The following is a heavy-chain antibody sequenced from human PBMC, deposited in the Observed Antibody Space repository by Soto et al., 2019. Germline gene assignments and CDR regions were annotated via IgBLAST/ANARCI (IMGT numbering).Heavy chain of an antibody. CDR2: IYYSGST. Sequence: SETLSLTCTVSGGSVSSGSYYWSWTRQPPGKGLEWSGYIYYSGSTNYNPSLKSRVTISVDTSKYQFSLKLSSVTAADSVVFYCARSFGTGYGGNSFGVYWGQGTLGTVSS. J-gene: IGHJ4*02. V-gene: IGHV4-61*01. D-gene: IGHD4-17*01. CDR3: ARSFGTGYGGNSFGVY. CDR1: GGSVSSGSYY.